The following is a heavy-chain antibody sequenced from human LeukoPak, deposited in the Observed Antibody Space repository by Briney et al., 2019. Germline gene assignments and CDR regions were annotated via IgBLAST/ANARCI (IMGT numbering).Heavy chain of an antibody. V-gene: IGHV1-69*04. CDR1: GGTFSSYA. CDR2: IIPILGIA. D-gene: IGHD6-13*01. Sequence: ASVKVSCKASGGTFSSYAISWVRQAPEQGLEWMGRIIPILGIANYAQKFQGRVTITADKSTSTAYMELSSLRSEDTAVYYCARDRGVLSGYSSSWYSFNWFDPWGQGTLVTVSS. CDR3: ARDRGVLSGYSSSWYSFNWFDP. J-gene: IGHJ5*02.